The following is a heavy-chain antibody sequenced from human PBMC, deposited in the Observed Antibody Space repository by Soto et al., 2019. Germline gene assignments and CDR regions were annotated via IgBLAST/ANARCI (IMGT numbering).Heavy chain of an antibody. Sequence: QVQLQESGPGLVKPSQTLSLTCTVSGGSISSGDYYWSWIRQHPGKGLEWIGYIYYSGSTYYNPSLKIRVTITVDTSKNQFSLKLSSVTAAATAVYYCARWWSGSRRGFDPWGQGTLVTVSS. CDR1: GGSISSGDYY. CDR2: IYYSGST. V-gene: IGHV4-31*03. D-gene: IGHD3-3*01. J-gene: IGHJ5*02. CDR3: ARWWSGSRRGFDP.